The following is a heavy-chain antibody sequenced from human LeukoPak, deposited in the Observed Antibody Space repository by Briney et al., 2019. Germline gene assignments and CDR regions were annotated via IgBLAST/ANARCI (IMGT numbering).Heavy chain of an antibody. D-gene: IGHD5-12*01. CDR3: ARQGGYSGYDLDY. V-gene: IGHV4-59*08. CDR2: IYYSGDT. Sequence: SETLSLTCTVSGDSISPYYWGWIRQPPGKGLEWIGYIYYSGDTTYNPFLKSRVTISVDTSKNQFSLKLSSVTAADTAVYYCARQGGYSGYDLDYWGQGTLVTVSS. J-gene: IGHJ4*02. CDR1: GDSISPYY.